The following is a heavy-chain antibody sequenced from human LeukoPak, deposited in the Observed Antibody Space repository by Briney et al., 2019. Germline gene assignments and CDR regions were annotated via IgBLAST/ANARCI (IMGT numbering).Heavy chain of an antibody. V-gene: IGHV4-38-2*01. CDR2: IYYSGST. J-gene: IGHJ3*02. CDR3: ARVRYFDWLLHHDAFDI. Sequence: PGGSLRLSCAASGFTFSVYYMSWIRQPPGKGLEWIGSIYYSGSTYYNPSLKSRVTISVDTSKNQFSLKLSSVTAADTAVYYCARVRYFDWLLHHDAFDIWGQGTMVTVSS. CDR1: GFTFSVYY. D-gene: IGHD3-9*01.